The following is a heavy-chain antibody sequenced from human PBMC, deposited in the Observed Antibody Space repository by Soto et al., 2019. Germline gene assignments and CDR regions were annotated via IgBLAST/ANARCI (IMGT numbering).Heavy chain of an antibody. Sequence: GGSLRLSCAVSGFTFSRFAMHWVRQAPGKGLEWVTYISFDGSDKSYADSVKGRFTISRDNSKNTLYLQLNSLRHEDTAVYYCARVGWELLLDYFDYWGQGTLVTVSS. D-gene: IGHD1-26*01. V-gene: IGHV3-30-3*01. CDR3: ARVGWELLLDYFDY. CDR2: ISFDGSDK. J-gene: IGHJ4*02. CDR1: GFTFSRFA.